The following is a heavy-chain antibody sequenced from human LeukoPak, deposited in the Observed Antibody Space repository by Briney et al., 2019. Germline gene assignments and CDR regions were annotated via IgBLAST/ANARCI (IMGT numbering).Heavy chain of an antibody. Sequence: GGSLRLSCAASGFTFSSSGMSWVRHTADKGLEWVSSIHASGGRAYYADSVKGRFTVSRDNSKNTLYLQMNSLRVEDTAIYYCAKDLRNGDNYGFLDYWGQGTLVTVSP. CDR3: AKDLRNGDNYGFLDY. CDR1: GFTFSSSG. D-gene: IGHD4/OR15-4a*01. J-gene: IGHJ4*02. V-gene: IGHV3-23*01. CDR2: IHASGGRA.